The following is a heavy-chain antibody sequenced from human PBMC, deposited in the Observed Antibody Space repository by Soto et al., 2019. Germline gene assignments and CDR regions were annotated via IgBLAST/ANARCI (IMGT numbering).Heavy chain of an antibody. CDR2: IIPIFGTA. D-gene: IGHD5-18*01. CDR3: ARKPRVDTAMVTSWYFDL. J-gene: IGHJ2*01. CDR1: GGTFSSYA. V-gene: IGHV1-69*12. Sequence: QVQLVQSGAAVKKPGSSVKVSCKASGGTFSSYAISWVRQAPGQGLEWMGGIIPIFGTANYAQKFQGRVTITADESTSTAYMELSSLRSEDTAVYYCARKPRVDTAMVTSWYFDLWGRGTLVTVSS.